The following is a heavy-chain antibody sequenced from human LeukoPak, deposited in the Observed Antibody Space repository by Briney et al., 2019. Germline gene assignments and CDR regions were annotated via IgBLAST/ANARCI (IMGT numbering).Heavy chain of an antibody. D-gene: IGHD1-26*01. V-gene: IGHV3-74*01. CDR2: INTDGITT. Sequence: GGSLRLSCAASGFTFSSYSMNWVRQAPGKGLVWVSRINTDGITTSYADSVKGRFTISRDNAKNTLYLQMNSLRVEDTAVYYCARISFIVGAANNDYWGQGTLVTVSS. CDR3: ARISFIVGAANNDY. J-gene: IGHJ4*02. CDR1: GFTFSSYS.